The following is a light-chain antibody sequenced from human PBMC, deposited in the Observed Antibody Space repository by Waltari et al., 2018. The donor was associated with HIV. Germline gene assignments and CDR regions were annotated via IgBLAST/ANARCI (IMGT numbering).Light chain of an antibody. CDR1: QGIGSH. J-gene: IGKJ3*01. Sequence: DIQMTQSPSSVSASIGDRVTITCRASQGIGSHVAWFQQKPGQAPTSLIYSSSRLQSGVSTRFSGRGSDTEVTFTSDSSQSEDVGNYFCQPYDTYPPTFAQGTKV. CDR2: SSS. V-gene: IGKV1-16*01. CDR3: QPYDTYPPT.